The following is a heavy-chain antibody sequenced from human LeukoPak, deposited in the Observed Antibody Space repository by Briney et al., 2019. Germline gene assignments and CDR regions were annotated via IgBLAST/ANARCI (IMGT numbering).Heavy chain of an antibody. D-gene: IGHD6-6*01. CDR3: AKDITPEYSSSSGAFDI. Sequence: PGGALLLSCAASGFTFISYWMNWGRQAPGKGLEWVGNVKADGSEKYYVDSVKGRFTISRDNAKNSLYLQMNSLRAEDMALYYCAKDITPEYSSSSGAFDIWGQGTMVTVSS. CDR2: VKADGSEK. J-gene: IGHJ3*02. CDR1: GFTFISYW. V-gene: IGHV3-7*03.